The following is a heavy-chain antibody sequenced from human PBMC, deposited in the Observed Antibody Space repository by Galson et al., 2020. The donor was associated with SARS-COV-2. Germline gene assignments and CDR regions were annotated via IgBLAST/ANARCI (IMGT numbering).Heavy chain of an antibody. V-gene: IGHV4-59*08. CDR2: IYYSGST. D-gene: IGHD3-3*01. CDR3: ARHARITIFGVVIIDYVDV. J-gene: IGHJ6*03. CDR1: GGSISSYY. Sequence: SETLSLTCTVSGGSISSYYWSWIRQPPGKGLEWIGYIYYSGSTNYNPSLKSRVTIAVDTSKNQFPLKLSSVTAADTAVYYCARHARITIFGVVIIDYVDVLGKGTTVTVSS.